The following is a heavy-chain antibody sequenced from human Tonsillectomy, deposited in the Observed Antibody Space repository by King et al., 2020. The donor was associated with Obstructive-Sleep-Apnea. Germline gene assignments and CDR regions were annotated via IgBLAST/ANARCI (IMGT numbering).Heavy chain of an antibody. CDR3: ARVPERYDYIWGSYLKRVALTFDY. CDR1: GGSFSDYY. Sequence: VQLQQWGAGLLKPSETLSLTCAVYGGSFSDYYWSWIRQPPGKGLEWIGEINHSGSTNYNPSLKSRVTISVDTSKNQFSLNLSSVTAADTAVYYCARVPERYDYIWGSYLKRVALTFDYWGQGTLVTVSS. CDR2: INHSGST. J-gene: IGHJ4*02. D-gene: IGHD3-16*02. V-gene: IGHV4-34*01.